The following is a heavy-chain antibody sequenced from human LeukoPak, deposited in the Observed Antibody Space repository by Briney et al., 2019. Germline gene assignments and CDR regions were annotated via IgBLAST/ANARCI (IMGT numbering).Heavy chain of an antibody. CDR2: ISSSGSTI. V-gene: IGHV3-48*03. CDR3: AGVLNPTYYDILTGFPLAGY. D-gene: IGHD3-9*01. CDR1: GFTFSSYE. Sequence: GGFLRLSCAASGFTFSSYEMNWVRQAPGKGLEWVSYISSSGSTIYYADSVKGRFTISRDNAKNSLYLQMNSLRAEDTAVYYCAGVLNPTYYDILTGFPLAGYWGQGTLVTVSS. J-gene: IGHJ4*02.